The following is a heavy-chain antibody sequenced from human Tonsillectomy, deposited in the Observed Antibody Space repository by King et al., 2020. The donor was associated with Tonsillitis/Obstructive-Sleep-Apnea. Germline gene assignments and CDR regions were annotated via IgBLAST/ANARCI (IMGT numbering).Heavy chain of an antibody. CDR3: AKDLVYYDSSGSQYFQH. CDR1: GFTFSSYA. Sequence: QLVQSGGGLVQPGGSLRLSCAASGFTFSSYAMSWVRQAPGKGLEWVSAISGSGGSTYYADSVKGRFTISRNNSKNTLYLQMNSLRAEDRAVYYCAKDLVYYDSSGSQYFQHWGQGTLVTVSS. CDR2: ISGSGGST. D-gene: IGHD3-22*01. J-gene: IGHJ1*01. V-gene: IGHV3-23*04.